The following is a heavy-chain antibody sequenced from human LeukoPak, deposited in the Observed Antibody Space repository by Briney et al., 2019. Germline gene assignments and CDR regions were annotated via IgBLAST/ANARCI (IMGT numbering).Heavy chain of an antibody. V-gene: IGHV3-23*01. CDR1: GFIFSSHG. D-gene: IGHD6-19*01. Sequence: GGSLRLSCAASGFIFSSHGMNWVRQAPGKGLEWVSAISGSNGNTYYADSVRGRFTISRDNSKNTLYLQMSSLRAEDTAVYYCAKVIAVAGSDYWGQGTLVTVSS. J-gene: IGHJ4*02. CDR2: ISGSNGNT. CDR3: AKVIAVAGSDY.